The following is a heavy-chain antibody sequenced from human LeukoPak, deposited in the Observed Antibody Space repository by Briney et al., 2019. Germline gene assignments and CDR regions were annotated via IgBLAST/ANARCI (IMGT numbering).Heavy chain of an antibody. CDR3: ARLLGDGYKYGDAFDI. J-gene: IGHJ3*02. V-gene: IGHV4-59*01. Sequence: SETLSLTCTVSGGSISSYYWSWIRQPPGKGLEWIGYIYYSGSTNYNPSLKSRVTISVDTSKNQFSLKLSSVTAADTAVYYCARLLGDGYKYGDAFDIWGQGTMVTVSS. CDR1: GGSISSYY. D-gene: IGHD5-24*01. CDR2: IYYSGST.